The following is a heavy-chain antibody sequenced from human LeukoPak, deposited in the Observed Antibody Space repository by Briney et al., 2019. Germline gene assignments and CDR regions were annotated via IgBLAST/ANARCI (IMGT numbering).Heavy chain of an antibody. D-gene: IGHD2-15*01. CDR3: AREDSTGYYFGY. CDR2: INHSGST. J-gene: IGHJ4*02. Sequence: NPSETLSLTCAVYGGPFSGYYWSWIRQPPGKGLEWIGEINHSGSTNYNPSLKSRVTISVDTSINQFSLKLSSVTAADTAVYYCAREDSTGYYFGYWGQATLVTVSS. CDR1: GGPFSGYY. V-gene: IGHV4-34*01.